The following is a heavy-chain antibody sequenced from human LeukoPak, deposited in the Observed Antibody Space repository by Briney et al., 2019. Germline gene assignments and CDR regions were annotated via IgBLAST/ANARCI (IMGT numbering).Heavy chain of an antibody. CDR2: INPSGGST. V-gene: IGHV1-46*01. CDR1: GYTFTSYY. D-gene: IGHD6-13*01. Sequence: ASVKVSCKASGYTFTSYYMYWVRQAPGQGLERMGMINPSGGSTTYAQKFQGRVTMTRDTSTSTVYMELSSLRSEDTAVYYCARDVGSSSWYFDYWGQGTLVTVSS. J-gene: IGHJ4*02. CDR3: ARDVGSSSWYFDY.